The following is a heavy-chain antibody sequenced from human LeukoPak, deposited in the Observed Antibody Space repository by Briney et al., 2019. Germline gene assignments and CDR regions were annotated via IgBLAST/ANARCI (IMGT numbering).Heavy chain of an antibody. D-gene: IGHD3-22*01. CDR3: ARDSDSSGRLDY. Sequence: GGSLRLSCAASGFTFSSYAMSWVRQAPGKGLEWVSAISGSGGSTYYADSVKGRFTISRDNSKNTLYLQMNSLRDEDTAVYYCARDSDSSGRLDYWGQGTLVTVSS. V-gene: IGHV3-23*01. CDR2: ISGSGGST. CDR1: GFTFSSYA. J-gene: IGHJ4*02.